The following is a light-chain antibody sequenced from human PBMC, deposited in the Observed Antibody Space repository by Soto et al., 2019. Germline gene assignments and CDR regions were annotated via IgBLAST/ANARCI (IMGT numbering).Light chain of an antibody. V-gene: IGKV3-15*01. CDR1: QGISSN. CDR3: QQYNNWPPT. CDR2: GAS. J-gene: IGKJ4*01. Sequence: EKVMTQSPATLSVSPGESATLSCRASQGISSNLAWYQQKPGQAPRLLIYGASSRATGIPARFSGSGSGTEFTLTISSLQSEDFAVYSCQQYNNWPPTFGGGTKVEIK.